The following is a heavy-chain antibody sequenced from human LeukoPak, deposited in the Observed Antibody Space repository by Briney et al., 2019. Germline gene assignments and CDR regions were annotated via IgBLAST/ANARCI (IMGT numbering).Heavy chain of an antibody. CDR2: FDPEDGET. V-gene: IGHV1-24*01. D-gene: IGHD2-2*01. Sequence: ASVTVSCKVSGYTLTELSMHWVRQAPGKGLEWMGGFDPEDGETIYAQKFQGRVTMTEDTSTDTAYMELSSLRSEDTAVYYCATVGRQYQLLPGWDYWGQGTLVTVSS. CDR1: GYTLTELS. CDR3: ATVGRQYQLLPGWDY. J-gene: IGHJ4*02.